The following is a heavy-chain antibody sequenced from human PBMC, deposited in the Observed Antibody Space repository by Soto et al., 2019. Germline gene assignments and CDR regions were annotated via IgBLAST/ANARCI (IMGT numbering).Heavy chain of an antibody. Sequence: AGGSLRLSCAASGFTFSGYAMHWVRQASGKGLEWVGRIRSKANSYATAYAASVKGRFTISRDDSKNTAYLQMNSLKTEDTAVYYCTRHPDSYYDILTGYYSDFDYWGQGTLVTVSS. CDR1: GFTFSGYA. D-gene: IGHD3-9*01. V-gene: IGHV3-73*01. J-gene: IGHJ4*02. CDR2: IRSKANSYAT. CDR3: TRHPDSYYDILTGYYSDFDY.